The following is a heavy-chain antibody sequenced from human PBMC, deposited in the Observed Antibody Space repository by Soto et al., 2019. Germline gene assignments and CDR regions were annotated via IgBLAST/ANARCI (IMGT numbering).Heavy chain of an antibody. CDR1: GGSISSGSYY. CDR3: AREDSGYDSYYYYGMDV. CDR2: IYNSGNT. J-gene: IGHJ6*02. D-gene: IGHD5-12*01. Sequence: SDTLSLTCTVSGGSISSGSYYWSWIRQHPGKGLEWIGGIYNSGNTYYNPSLKSRVSISVDTSKNQFSLKLSSVTAADTAVYYCAREDSGYDSYYYYGMDVWGQGTTVTVYS. V-gene: IGHV4-31*03.